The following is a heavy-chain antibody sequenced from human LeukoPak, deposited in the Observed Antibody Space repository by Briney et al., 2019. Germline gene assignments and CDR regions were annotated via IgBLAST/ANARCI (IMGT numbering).Heavy chain of an antibody. V-gene: IGHV4-39*07. J-gene: IGHJ4*02. CDR3: ARTIPYYDSSGYPPTYFDY. CDR1: GGSISSSSYY. D-gene: IGHD3-22*01. Sequence: PSETLSLTCTVSGGSISSSSYYWGWIRQPPGKGLEWIGSIYHSGSTYYNPSLKSRVTISVDTSKNQFSLKLSPVTAADTAVYYCARTIPYYDSSGYPPTYFDYWGQGTLVTVSS. CDR2: IYHSGST.